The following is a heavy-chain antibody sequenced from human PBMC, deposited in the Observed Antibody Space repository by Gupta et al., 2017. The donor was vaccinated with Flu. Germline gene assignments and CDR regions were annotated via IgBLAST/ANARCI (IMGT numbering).Heavy chain of an antibody. CDR2: ISSSSSYI. Sequence: VPQAPGKGLEWVSSISSSSSYIYYADSVKGRFTIARDNAKNSQYLKMNSLRAEDTAVYYCARSWEPSGNFDYWGQGTLVTVSS. CDR3: ARSWEPSGNFDY. D-gene: IGHD1-26*01. V-gene: IGHV3-21*01. J-gene: IGHJ4*02.